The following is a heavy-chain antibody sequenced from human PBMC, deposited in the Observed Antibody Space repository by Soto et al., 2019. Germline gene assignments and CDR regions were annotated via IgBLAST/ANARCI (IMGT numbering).Heavy chain of an antibody. D-gene: IGHD2-21*01. CDR2: INAPGETK. J-gene: IGHJ4*02. V-gene: IGHV3-48*04. Sequence: EVQLVESGGGLVQPGGSLRLSCAACGFTFSNYGMNWARQAPGRGLEWVTHINAPGETKSYSDSVKGRFTVSRDDAKNSLYLQMSSLRADDTAIYYCARDPEGINDFDYWGQGTLVTVSS. CDR3: ARDPEGINDFDY. CDR1: GFTFSNYG.